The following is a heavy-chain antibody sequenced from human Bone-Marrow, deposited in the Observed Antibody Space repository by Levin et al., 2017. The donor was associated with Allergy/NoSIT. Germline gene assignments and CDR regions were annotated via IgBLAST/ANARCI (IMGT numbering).Heavy chain of an antibody. CDR3: AREVAYDGPSDYSGMDV. Sequence: MPSETLSLTCTVSGGSISSSSYYWGWIRQPPGKGLEWIGTIYYSGSTYYNPSLKSRVTISIDMSKNQFSLKLSSVTAADTAVYYCAREVAYDGPSDYSGMDVWGQGTTVTVSS. CDR1: GGSISSSSYY. V-gene: IGHV4-39*07. D-gene: IGHD5-12*01. J-gene: IGHJ6*02. CDR2: IYYSGST.